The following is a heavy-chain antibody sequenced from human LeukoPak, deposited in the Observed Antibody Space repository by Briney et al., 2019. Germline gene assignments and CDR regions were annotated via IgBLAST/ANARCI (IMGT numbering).Heavy chain of an antibody. V-gene: IGHV1-2*02. CDR1: GYTFTGYY. CDR2: IGRDGDDR. J-gene: IGHJ4*01. Sequence: GASVKVSCKASGYTFTGYYMHWVRQAPGQGLEWMGWIGRDGDDRKYAAKVQGRVTMTKDTSTSTAYMELRSLTSDDTAVYYCVRGMAVAGIYLYWGQGTLVTVSS. CDR3: VRGMAVAGIYLY. D-gene: IGHD6-19*01.